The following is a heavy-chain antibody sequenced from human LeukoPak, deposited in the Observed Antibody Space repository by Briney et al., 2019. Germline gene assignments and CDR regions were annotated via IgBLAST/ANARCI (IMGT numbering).Heavy chain of an antibody. CDR3: ARTDLTEDSEY. Sequence: SETLSLTCTVSGGSVSSGPYYWSWIRQPPGKGLEWIGYIYYSGSTNYNPSLKNRVTISADTSKNQFSLKLSSATAADTAVYYCARTDLTEDSEYWGLGTLVTVSS. D-gene: IGHD1-14*01. V-gene: IGHV4-61*01. CDR1: GGSVSSGPYY. CDR2: IYYSGST. J-gene: IGHJ4*02.